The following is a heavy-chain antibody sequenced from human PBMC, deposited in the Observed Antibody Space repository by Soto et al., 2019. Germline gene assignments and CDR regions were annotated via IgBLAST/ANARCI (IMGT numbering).Heavy chain of an antibody. D-gene: IGHD3-9*01. CDR3: ARVDGYYDILTGPPVSYYYGMDV. J-gene: IGHJ6*02. CDR2: IIPIFGTA. Sequence: ASVKVSCKASGGTFSSYAISWVRQAPGQGLEWMGGIIPIFGTANYAQKFQGRVTITADESTSTAYMELSSLRSEDTAVYYCARVDGYYDILTGPPVSYYYGMDVWGQGTSVPVSS. CDR1: GGTFSSYA. V-gene: IGHV1-69*13.